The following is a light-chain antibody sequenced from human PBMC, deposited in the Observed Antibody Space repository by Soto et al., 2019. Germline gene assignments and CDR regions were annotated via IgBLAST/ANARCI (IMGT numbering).Light chain of an antibody. CDR2: GAS. CDR1: QSVSSN. Sequence: IVMTQSPATLSVSPGERATLSCRASQSVSSNLAWYQQNPGQAPRLLIYGASTRATGIPARFSGSGSGTEFTLTISSLQSEDFAVYYCQQYNNWPPAWTFGQGTKVDIK. CDR3: QQYNNWPPAWT. J-gene: IGKJ1*01. V-gene: IGKV3-15*01.